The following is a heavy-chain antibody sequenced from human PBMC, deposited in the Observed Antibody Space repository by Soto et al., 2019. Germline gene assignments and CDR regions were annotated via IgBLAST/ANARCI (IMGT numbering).Heavy chain of an antibody. CDR3: ARGGGGYCSGGSCYSPPNYYYYDGMDV. CDR2: INPNSGGT. V-gene: IGHV1-2*04. CDR1: GYTFTGYY. Sequence: ASVKVSCKASGYTFTGYYMHWVRQAPGQGLEWMGWINPNSGGTNYAQKFQGWVTMTRETSISTAYMELSRLRSDDTAVYYCARGGGGYCSGGSCYSPPNYYYYDGMDVWGQGTTVTVSS. J-gene: IGHJ6*02. D-gene: IGHD2-15*01.